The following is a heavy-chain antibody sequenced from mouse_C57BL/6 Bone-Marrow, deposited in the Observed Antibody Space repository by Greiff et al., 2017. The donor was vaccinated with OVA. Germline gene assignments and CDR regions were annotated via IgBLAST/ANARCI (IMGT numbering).Heavy chain of an antibody. D-gene: IGHD1-1*01. J-gene: IGHJ2*01. V-gene: IGHV1-81*01. CDR3: AREAYYYGKGDY. Sequence: VQLKESGADLERPGASVKLSCKASGYTFTSYGISWVKQRTGQGLEWIGEIYPRSGNTYYNEKFKGKATLTADKSSSTAYMELRSLTSEDSAVYFCAREAYYYGKGDYWGQGTTLTVSS. CDR2: IYPRSGNT. CDR1: GYTFTSYG.